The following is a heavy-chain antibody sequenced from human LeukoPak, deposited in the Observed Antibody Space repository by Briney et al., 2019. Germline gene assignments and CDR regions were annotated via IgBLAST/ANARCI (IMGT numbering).Heavy chain of an antibody. CDR3: ASHSFTMPLDV. CDR1: GGSISSYY. D-gene: IGHD3-10*01. J-gene: IGHJ6*02. CDR2: IYYSGST. Sequence: SETLSLTCTVSGGSISSYYWSWIRQPPGKGLEWIGYIYYSGSTNYNPSLKSRVTISVDTSKNQFSLKLSSVTAADTAMYYCASHSFTMPLDVWGQGTTVTVSS. V-gene: IGHV4-59*08.